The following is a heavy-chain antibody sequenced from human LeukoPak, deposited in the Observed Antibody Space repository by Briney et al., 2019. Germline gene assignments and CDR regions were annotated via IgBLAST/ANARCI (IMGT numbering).Heavy chain of an antibody. D-gene: IGHD4-17*01. J-gene: IGHJ4*02. CDR3: ARDTSGTVTAFDY. CDR1: GFTFSSYS. V-gene: IGHV3-21*01. Sequence: KPGGSLRLSCAASGFTFSSYSMNWVRQAPGKGLEWVSSISSSSSYIYYADSVKGRFTISRDNAKNSLYLQMNSLRAEDTAVYYCARDTSGTVTAFDYWGQGTLVTVSS. CDR2: ISSSSSYI.